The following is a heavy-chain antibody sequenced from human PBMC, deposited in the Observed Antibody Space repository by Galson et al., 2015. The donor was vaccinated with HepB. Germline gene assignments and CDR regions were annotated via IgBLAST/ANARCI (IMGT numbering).Heavy chain of an antibody. V-gene: IGHV1-2*06. D-gene: IGHD3-10*01. J-gene: IGHJ4*02. CDR1: GYTFTSYG. CDR2: INPNSGGT. Sequence: SVKVSCKASGYTFTSYGISWVRQAPGQGLEWMGRINPNSGGTNYAQKFQGRVTMTRDTSISTAFMDLSRLRSDDTAVYYCAREASYYYGSGSYYPDDYWGQGTLVTVSS. CDR3: AREASYYYGSGSYYPDDY.